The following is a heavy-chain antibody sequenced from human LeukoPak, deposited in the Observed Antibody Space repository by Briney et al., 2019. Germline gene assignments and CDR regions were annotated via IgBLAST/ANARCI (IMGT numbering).Heavy chain of an antibody. CDR3: TRVGYIDEGIDY. CDR2: IKQDGSKK. V-gene: IGHV3-7*04. D-gene: IGHD5-24*01. CDR1: GFPFSSYW. Sequence: PGGSLRLPCVASGFPFSSYWMTRVRQAPGKGLEWVANIKQDGSKKSYVDSVKGRFTISRDNAKNSLYLQMNSLRAEDTAIYYCTRVGYIDEGIDYWGQGTLVTVSS. J-gene: IGHJ4*02.